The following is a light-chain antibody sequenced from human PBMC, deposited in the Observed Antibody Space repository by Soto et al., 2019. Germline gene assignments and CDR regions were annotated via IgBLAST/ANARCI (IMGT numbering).Light chain of an antibody. CDR3: QQLHIYPRT. J-gene: IGKJ1*01. CDR2: AAS. Sequence: DIRLTQSPSFLSASVGDRVTITCRASHDINRYLAWYQQKPGKAPKLLIYAASTLHNAVPSRFSGAGSGTEFTLTISSLQPEEFATYYCQQLHIYPRTFGQGTKVEF. CDR1: HDINRY. V-gene: IGKV1-9*01.